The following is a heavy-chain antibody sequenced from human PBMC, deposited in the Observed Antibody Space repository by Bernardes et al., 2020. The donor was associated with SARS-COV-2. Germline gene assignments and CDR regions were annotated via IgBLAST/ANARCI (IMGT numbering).Heavy chain of an antibody. CDR2: IYYSGST. Sequence: SETLSLTCTVSGGSISSYYWSWIRQPPGKGLEWIGYIYYSGSTNYNPSLKSRVTISVDTSKNQFSLKLSSVTAADTAVYYCARHLRGDYAYYYYGMDVRGQGTTVTVSS. D-gene: IGHD2-21*02. CDR3: ARHLRGDYAYYYYGMDV. J-gene: IGHJ6*02. CDR1: GGSISSYY. V-gene: IGHV4-59*08.